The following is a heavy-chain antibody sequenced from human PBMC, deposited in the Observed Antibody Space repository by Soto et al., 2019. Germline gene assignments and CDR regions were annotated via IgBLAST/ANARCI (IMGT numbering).Heavy chain of an antibody. CDR2: IYYSGST. CDR1: GGSISSYY. J-gene: IGHJ6*03. CDR3: ARDRPDYGGHYYYYYMDV. D-gene: IGHD4-17*01. V-gene: IGHV4-59*01. Sequence: QVQLQESGPGLVKPSETLSLTCTVSGGSISSYYWSWIRQPPGKGLEWIGYIYYSGSTNYNPSLKSRVTISVDTSKNQFSLKLRSVTAADTAVYYCARDRPDYGGHYYYYYMDVWGKGTTVTVSS.